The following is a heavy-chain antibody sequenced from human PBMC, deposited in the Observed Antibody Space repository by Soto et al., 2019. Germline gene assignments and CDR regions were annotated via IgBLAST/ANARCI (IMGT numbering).Heavy chain of an antibody. CDR1: GYTFTGYY. V-gene: IGHV1-2*04. CDR2: INPNSGGT. Sequence: ASVKVSCKASGYTFTGYYMHWVRQAPGQGLEWMGWINPNSGGTNYAQKFQGWVTMTRDTSISTAYMELSRLRSGDTAVYYCARGQYYYDSSGFYFDYWGQGTLVTVSS. J-gene: IGHJ4*02. D-gene: IGHD3-22*01. CDR3: ARGQYYYDSSGFYFDY.